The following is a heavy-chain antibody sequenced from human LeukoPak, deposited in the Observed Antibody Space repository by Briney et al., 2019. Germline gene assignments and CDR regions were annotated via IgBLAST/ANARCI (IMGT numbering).Heavy chain of an antibody. CDR3: ARDFAYYYDSSGYYPGLDV. J-gene: IGHJ6*02. CDR1: GFTVSSNY. CDR2: IYSGGST. V-gene: IGHV3-53*01. Sequence: GGSLRLSCAASGFTVSSNYMSWVRQAPGKGLEWVSVIYSGGSTYYADSVKGRFTISRDNSKNTLYLQMNSLRAEDTAVYYCARDFAYYYDSSGYYPGLDVWDQGTTVTVSS. D-gene: IGHD3-22*01.